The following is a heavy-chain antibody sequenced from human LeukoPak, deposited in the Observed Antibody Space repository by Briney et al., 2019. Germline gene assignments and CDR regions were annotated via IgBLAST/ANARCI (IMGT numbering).Heavy chain of an antibody. CDR3: AKGIQWLGYFDY. D-gene: IGHD6-19*01. J-gene: IGHJ4*02. CDR2: ISGSGGST. CDR1: GFTFSSYS. V-gene: IGHV3-23*01. Sequence: PGGSLRLSCAASGFTFSSYSMNWVRQAPGKGLEWVSSISGSGGSTYYADSVKGRFTISRDNSKNTLYLQLNTLRAEDAAVYHCAKGIQWLGYFDYWGQGTLVTVSS.